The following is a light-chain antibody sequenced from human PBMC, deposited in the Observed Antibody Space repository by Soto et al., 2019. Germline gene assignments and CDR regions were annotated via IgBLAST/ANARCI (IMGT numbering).Light chain of an antibody. J-gene: IGKJ4*01. CDR1: QPISSHNY. Sequence: EIVLTQSPGTLSLSPGGRATLSCRASQPISSHNYLAWYQQKPGQAPRVLIYGASRRATGISDRFSGSGSGTDFTLTISRLEPEDFAVYYCQQYDNSPLTFGGGTKVEIK. V-gene: IGKV3-20*01. CDR2: GAS. CDR3: QQYDNSPLT.